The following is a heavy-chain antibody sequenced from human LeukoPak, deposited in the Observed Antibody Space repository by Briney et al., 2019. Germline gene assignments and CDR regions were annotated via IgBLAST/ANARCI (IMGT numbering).Heavy chain of an antibody. CDR2: ISYDGSSK. Sequence: GGSLRLSCAASGFTFSSYGMHWVRQAPGKGLEWVAVISYDGSSKYYADSVKGRFTISRDNSKNTLYLQMNSLRAEDTAVYYCAKTYYYDSSGYLDYWGQGTLVTVSS. CDR1: GFTFSSYG. J-gene: IGHJ4*02. V-gene: IGHV3-30*18. D-gene: IGHD3-22*01. CDR3: AKTYYYDSSGYLDY.